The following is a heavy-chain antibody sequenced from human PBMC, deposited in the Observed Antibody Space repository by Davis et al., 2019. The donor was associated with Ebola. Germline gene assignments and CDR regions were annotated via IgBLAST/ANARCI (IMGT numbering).Heavy chain of an antibody. J-gene: IGHJ4*02. CDR1: GFTFSSYA. CDR2: ISGSGGST. D-gene: IGHD3-22*01. CDR3: AKSYSPLSSGYFDY. V-gene: IGHV3-23*01. Sequence: PGGSLRLSCAASGFTFSSYAMSWVRQAPGKGLEWVSAISGSGGSTYYADSVKGRFTISRDNAKNTLYLQMNSLRAEDTAVYYCAKSYSPLSSGYFDYWGQGTLVTVSS.